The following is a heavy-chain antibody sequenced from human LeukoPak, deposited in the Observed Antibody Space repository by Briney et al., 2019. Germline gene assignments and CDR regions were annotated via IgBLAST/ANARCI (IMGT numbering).Heavy chain of an antibody. CDR2: IYYVGNT. D-gene: IGHD2-15*01. CDR3: ARDRSGYCSGGSCYSAGFFDY. CDR1: GYSISSAYY. Sequence: SETLPLTCSVSGYSISSAYYWGWIRQPPGKGLEWIGSIYYVGNTYYNPSLKSRVTISVDTSKNQFSLKLSSVTAADTAVYYCARDRSGYCSGGSCYSAGFFDYWGQGTLVIVSS. V-gene: IGHV4-38-2*02. J-gene: IGHJ4*02.